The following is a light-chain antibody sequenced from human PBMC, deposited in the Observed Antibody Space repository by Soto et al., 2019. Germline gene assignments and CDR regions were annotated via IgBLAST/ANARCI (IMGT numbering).Light chain of an antibody. Sequence: QSALTQPASVSGSPGQSITISCTGTSNDVGGYNYVSWHQQHPGKAPKLMIYNVYDRPSGISYRFSGSKSGNTASLTISGLQGEDEADYYCSAYTVSRTYVFGTGTKLTVL. CDR3: SAYTVSRTYV. CDR1: SNDVGGYNY. J-gene: IGLJ1*01. CDR2: NVY. V-gene: IGLV2-14*03.